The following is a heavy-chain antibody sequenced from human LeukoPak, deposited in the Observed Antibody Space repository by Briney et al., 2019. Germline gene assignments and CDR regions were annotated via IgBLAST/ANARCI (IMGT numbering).Heavy chain of an antibody. CDR2: IYHSGST. CDR1: GGSISSSSYY. Sequence: SETLSLTCTVSGGSISSSSYYWGWIRQPPGKGLEWIGSIYHSGSTYYNPSLKSRGTISVDTSKNQFSLKLSSVTAADTAVYYCARAVAAAGAGEGGNYYYMDVWGKGTTVTVSS. J-gene: IGHJ6*03. CDR3: ARAVAAAGAGEGGNYYYMDV. V-gene: IGHV4-39*07. D-gene: IGHD6-13*01.